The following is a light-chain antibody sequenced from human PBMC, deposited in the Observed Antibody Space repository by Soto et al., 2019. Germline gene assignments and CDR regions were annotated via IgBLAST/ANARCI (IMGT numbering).Light chain of an antibody. J-gene: IGLJ1*01. CDR2: DVI. CDR1: SSDVGNSNG. Sequence: QSVLTQPPSVSRSPGQSVTSSFTGTSSDVGNSNGVSWYQQPPGTAPKLMIYDVINRPSGVPDRFSGSNSGNTASLTISWRQAEDEAYYYSSSYSSSSTYDFGTETKV. CDR3: SSYSSSSTYD. V-gene: IGLV2-18*02.